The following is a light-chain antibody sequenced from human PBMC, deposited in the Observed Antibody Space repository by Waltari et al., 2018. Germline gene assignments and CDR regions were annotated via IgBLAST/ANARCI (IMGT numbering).Light chain of an antibody. J-gene: IGKJ3*01. CDR1: QSVDIY. V-gene: IGKV3-11*01. Sequence: IVLTQSPATLSLSPGERATLSCRASQSVDIYLAWYQQKPGQAPRLLIYDASTRATGIPARFSGSGSGTDFTLTLSSLEPEDFAVYYCQHRGHWPPDATFGPGTKVDIK. CDR3: QHRGHWPPDAT. CDR2: DAS.